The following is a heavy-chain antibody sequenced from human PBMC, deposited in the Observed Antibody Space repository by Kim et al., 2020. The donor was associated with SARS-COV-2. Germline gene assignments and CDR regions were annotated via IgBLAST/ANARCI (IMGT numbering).Heavy chain of an antibody. J-gene: IGHJ4*02. CDR1: GFTFSNFA. CDR2: ISSNGGSI. Sequence: GGSLRLSCAASGFTFSNFAMSWVRQAPGKGLEWVSAISSNGGSIYYADSVKGRFTIPRDNSKNTLYLQMNSLRADDTAVYYCAKEVGYCSGGSCYSNYFDCWGQGTLVAVSS. D-gene: IGHD2-15*01. V-gene: IGHV3-23*01. CDR3: AKEVGYCSGGSCYSNYFDC.